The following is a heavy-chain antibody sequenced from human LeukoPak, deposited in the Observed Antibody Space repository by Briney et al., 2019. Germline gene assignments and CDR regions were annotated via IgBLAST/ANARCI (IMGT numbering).Heavy chain of an antibody. CDR3: ARGGPEYGYYYYMDV. Sequence: RGSLRLSCAASGFTFDDYGMSWVRQAPGKGLEWVSGINWNGGSTGYADSVKGRFTISRDNAKNSLYLQMNSLRAEDTALYYCARGGPEYGYYYYMDVWGKGTTVTVSS. CDR2: INWNGGST. CDR1: GFTFDDYG. V-gene: IGHV3-20*04. J-gene: IGHJ6*03. D-gene: IGHD1-14*01.